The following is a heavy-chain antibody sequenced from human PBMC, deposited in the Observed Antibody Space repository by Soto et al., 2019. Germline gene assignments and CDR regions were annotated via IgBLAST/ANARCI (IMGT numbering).Heavy chain of an antibody. J-gene: IGHJ4*02. CDR3: AREPSI. Sequence: PSETLSLTCTVSGGSISSYYWSWIRQPPGNGLEWIGYIYYSGYTYYNPSLKSRVTISVDTFKNHFSLKLSSVTAADTAVYYCAREPSIWGQGTLVTVSS. V-gene: IGHV4-59*12. CDR2: IYYSGYT. CDR1: GGSISSYY.